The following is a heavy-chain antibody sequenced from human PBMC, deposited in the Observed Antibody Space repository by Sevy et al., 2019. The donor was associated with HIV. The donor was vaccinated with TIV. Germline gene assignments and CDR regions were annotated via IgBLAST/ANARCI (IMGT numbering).Heavy chain of an antibody. J-gene: IGHJ3*02. CDR1: GFTFDDYA. V-gene: IGHV3-9*01. Sequence: GGSLRLSCAASGFTFDDYAMHWVRQAPGKGLEWVSGISWNSGSIGYADSVKGRFTISRDNAKNSLYLQMNSLRAEDTALYYCAKEGCGDDCYSAFDIWGQGTMVTVSS. D-gene: IGHD2-21*02. CDR3: AKEGCGDDCYSAFDI. CDR2: ISWNSGSI.